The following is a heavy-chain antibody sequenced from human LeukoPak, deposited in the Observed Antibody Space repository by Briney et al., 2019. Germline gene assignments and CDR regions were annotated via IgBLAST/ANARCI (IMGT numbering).Heavy chain of an antibody. CDR3: AREYCSSTSCYFGY. D-gene: IGHD2-2*01. J-gene: IGHJ4*02. Sequence: GGSLRLSCAASGLTFDDYGMSWVRQAPGKGLEWVSGINWNGGSTGYADSVKGRFTISRDNAKNSLYLQMNSLRAEDTALYHCAREYCSSTSCYFGYWGQGTLVTVSS. V-gene: IGHV3-20*01. CDR1: GLTFDDYG. CDR2: INWNGGST.